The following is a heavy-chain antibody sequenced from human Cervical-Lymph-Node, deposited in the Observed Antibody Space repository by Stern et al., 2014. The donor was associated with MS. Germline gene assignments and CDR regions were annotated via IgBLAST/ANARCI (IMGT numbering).Heavy chain of an antibody. CDR2: ISSSSSYI. J-gene: IGHJ6*02. CDR1: GFTFSSYS. D-gene: IGHD2-2*01. V-gene: IGHV3-21*01. Sequence: EVQLVESGGGLVKPGGSLRLSCAASGFTFSSYSMNWVRQAPGKGLEWVSSISSSSSYIYYADSVKGRFTISRDNAKNSLYLQMNSLRAEDTAVYYCARDRPKYCSSTSCYYYYGMDVWGQGTTVTVSS. CDR3: ARDRPKYCSSTSCYYYYGMDV.